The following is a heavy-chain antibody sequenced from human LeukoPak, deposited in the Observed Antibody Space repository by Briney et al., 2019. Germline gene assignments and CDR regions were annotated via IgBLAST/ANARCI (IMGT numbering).Heavy chain of an antibody. Sequence: GGSLRLSCAASGFIFSSYGMHWVRQAPAKGLEWVAFIRYDGSDKYYADSVKGRFTISRDNSKNTLYLQMNSLIVEDTAVYYCAKVVDNLDYWGQGTLVTVSS. CDR1: GFIFSSYG. CDR3: AKVVDNLDY. V-gene: IGHV3-30*02. CDR2: IRYDGSDK. J-gene: IGHJ4*02. D-gene: IGHD2-15*01.